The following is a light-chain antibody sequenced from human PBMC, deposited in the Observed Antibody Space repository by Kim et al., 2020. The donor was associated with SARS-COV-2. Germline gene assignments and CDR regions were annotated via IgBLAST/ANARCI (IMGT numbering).Light chain of an antibody. Sequence: SPGESVTLSCRASQTIDMNFLAWYQQKPGQAPRLLIYGTITRATGIPDRFRGRGSGTDFTLTISRLEPEDFAIYYCKQYETSSWTFGQGTKVDIK. CDR3: KQYETSSWT. CDR2: GTI. V-gene: IGKV3-20*01. CDR1: QTIDMNF. J-gene: IGKJ1*01.